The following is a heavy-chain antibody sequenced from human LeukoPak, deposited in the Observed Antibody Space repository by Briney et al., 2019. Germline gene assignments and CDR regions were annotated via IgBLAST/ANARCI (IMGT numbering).Heavy chain of an antibody. CDR2: ISGSGGTT. D-gene: IGHD6-19*01. CDR3: ANHDSSAWYAY. V-gene: IGHV3-23*01. J-gene: IGHJ4*02. CDR1: GFTFSSYA. Sequence: RGCLRLSCAASGFTFSSYAMTWVRQAPGKGLEWVSDISGSGGTTYYADSVKGRFTISRDNSKNTLYLQMNSLRADDTAVYYCANHDSSAWYAYWGQGTLVTVSS.